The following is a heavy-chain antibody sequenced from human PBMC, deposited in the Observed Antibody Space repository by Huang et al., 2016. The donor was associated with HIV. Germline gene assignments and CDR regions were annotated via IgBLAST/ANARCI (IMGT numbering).Heavy chain of an antibody. V-gene: IGHV7-4-1*02. D-gene: IGHD6-13*01. J-gene: IGHJ4*02. CDR1: GYTFTSYA. CDR3: ARGVYSSSWAPFDY. Sequence: QVQLVQSGSELKKPGASVKVSCKASGYTFTSYAMNWVRQAPGQGLEWMVGFNTTLGNPTYGQGCTGRFVFSLDTSVSTAYLQISSLKAEDTAVYYCARGVYSSSWAPFDYWGQGTLVTVSS. CDR2: FNTTLGNP.